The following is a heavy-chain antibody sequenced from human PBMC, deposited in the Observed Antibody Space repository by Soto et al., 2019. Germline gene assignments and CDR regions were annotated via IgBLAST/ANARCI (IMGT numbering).Heavy chain of an antibody. CDR2: MHQIGNP. CDR1: GYSISSSNW. CDR3: ERREDWLDP. V-gene: IGHV4-28*01. Sequence: PSETLSLTCAVSGYSISSSNWWGWIRQPPGKGLEWIGDMHQIGNPIYNPSLNSRVTISLDKSKSQFSLKLTSVTAADTAFYHRERREDWLDPWGPGILVTVSS. J-gene: IGHJ5*02.